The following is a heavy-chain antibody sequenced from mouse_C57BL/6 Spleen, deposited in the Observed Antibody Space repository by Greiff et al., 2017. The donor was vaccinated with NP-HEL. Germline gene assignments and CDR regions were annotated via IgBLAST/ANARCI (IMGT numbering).Heavy chain of an antibody. CDR1: GYTFTSYW. CDR3: APSTMATTGAMDY. V-gene: IGHV1-64*01. J-gene: IGHJ4*01. CDR2: IHPNSGST. D-gene: IGHD2-2*01. Sequence: QVQLQQPGAELVKPGASVKLSCKASGYTFTSYWMHWVKQRPGQGLEWIGMIHPNSGSTNYNEKFKSKATLTVDKSSSTAYMQLSSLTSEDSAVYYCAPSTMATTGAMDYWGQGTSVTVSS.